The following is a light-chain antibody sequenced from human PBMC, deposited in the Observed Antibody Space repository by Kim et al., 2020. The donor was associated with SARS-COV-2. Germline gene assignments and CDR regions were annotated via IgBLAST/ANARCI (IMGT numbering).Light chain of an antibody. J-gene: IGKJ1*01. V-gene: IGKV3-20*01. CDR1: QTVPSNH. Sequence: EIELTQSPATLSSSPGERATLSCRASQTVPSNHSAWYQQKPGQPPTILVFGASTSATGIPDRFRGGWSGTDFILTISRLEADDFAVYYCQQYGSSRTFGQGTKVDIK. CDR3: QQYGSSRT. CDR2: GAS.